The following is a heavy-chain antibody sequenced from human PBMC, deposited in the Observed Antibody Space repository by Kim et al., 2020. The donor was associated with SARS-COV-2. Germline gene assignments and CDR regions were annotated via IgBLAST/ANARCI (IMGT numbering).Heavy chain of an antibody. CDR3: ARCEVEGDWFDP. J-gene: IGHJ5*02. Sequence: YSQEFQGRVAITRDTSASTAYMELSSLRSEDTAVYYCARCEVEGDWFDPWGQGTLVTVSS. V-gene: IGHV1-3*01. D-gene: IGHD3-16*01.